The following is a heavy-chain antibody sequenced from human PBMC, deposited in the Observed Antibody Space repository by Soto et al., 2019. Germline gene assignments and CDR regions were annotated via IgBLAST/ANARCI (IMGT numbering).Heavy chain of an antibody. D-gene: IGHD3-3*01. CDR2: IYYSGST. J-gene: IGHJ5*02. CDR1: GGSISSSSYY. Sequence: QLQLQESGPGLVKPSETLSLTCTVSGGSISSSSYYWGWIRQPPGKGLEWIGSIYYSGSTYYNPSLNSRVTISVDTSNNQFSLKLRSVTAADTAVYYCASQVKSYDFWSGYYWFDPWGQGTLVTVSS. V-gene: IGHV4-39*01. CDR3: ASQVKSYDFWSGYYWFDP.